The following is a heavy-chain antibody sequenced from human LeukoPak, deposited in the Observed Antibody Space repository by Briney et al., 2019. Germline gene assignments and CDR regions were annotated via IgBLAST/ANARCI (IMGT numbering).Heavy chain of an antibody. CDR3: ARVQSGATAPDS. CDR1: GGSINSGDYY. D-gene: IGHD5-12*01. J-gene: IGHJ4*02. V-gene: IGHV4-30-4*01. CDR2: IFYSGST. Sequence: SQTLSLTCTVSGGSINSGDYYWSWIRQPPGKGLEWIGYIFYSGSTHYNSPLKSRVTISKDTSKNQFSLRLTSVTAADTAVYYCARVQSGATAPDSWGQGTLVTVSS.